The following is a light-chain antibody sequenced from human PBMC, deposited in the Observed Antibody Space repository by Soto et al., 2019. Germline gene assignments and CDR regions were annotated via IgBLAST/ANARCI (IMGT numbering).Light chain of an antibody. CDR2: DVS. V-gene: IGLV2-14*01. CDR3: SSYTSSSTHNVV. J-gene: IGLJ2*01. CDR1: SSDVGGYNY. Sequence: QSALTQPASVSGSPGQSITISCTGTSSDVGGYNYVSWYQQHPGKAPKLMIYDVSNRPSGVSNRFSGSKSGNTASLTSSGLQADDESDYYCSSYTSSSTHNVVFGVGTKLTVL.